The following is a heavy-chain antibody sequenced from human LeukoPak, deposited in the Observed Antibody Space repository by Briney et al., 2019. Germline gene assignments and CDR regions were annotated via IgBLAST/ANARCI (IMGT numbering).Heavy chain of an antibody. CDR1: GFTFGDYA. CDR2: ISSSSSYI. J-gene: IGHJ3*02. V-gene: IGHV3-21*01. CDR3: ARRYYYGSGSYPHDAFDI. D-gene: IGHD3-10*01. Sequence: GGSLRLSCTASGFTFGDYAMSWVRQAPGKGLEWVSYISSSSSYIYYADSVKGRFTISRDNAKNSLYLQMNSLRAEDTAVYYCARRYYYGSGSYPHDAFDIWGQGTMVTVSS.